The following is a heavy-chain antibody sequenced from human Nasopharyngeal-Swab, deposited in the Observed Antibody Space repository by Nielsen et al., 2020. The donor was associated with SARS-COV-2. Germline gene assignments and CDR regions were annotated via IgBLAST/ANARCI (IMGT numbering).Heavy chain of an antibody. CDR1: GFTYDDYA. Sequence: SLKISCVASGFTYDDYAMHWVRQAPGKGLEWVSGITWNSGVAYTDSVKGRFTISRDNARNSLYLQMNCLTTDDTALYYCTKGRADYSNPSFDNWGQGTLVTVSS. CDR2: ITWNSGV. J-gene: IGHJ4*02. CDR3: TKGRADYSNPSFDN. V-gene: IGHV3-9*01. D-gene: IGHD4-11*01.